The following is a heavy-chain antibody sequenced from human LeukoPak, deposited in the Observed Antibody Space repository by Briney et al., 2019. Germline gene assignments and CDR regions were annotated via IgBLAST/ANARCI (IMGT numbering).Heavy chain of an antibody. D-gene: IGHD3-22*01. J-gene: IGHJ4*02. CDR1: GYSIRSGDY. CDR2: IYYSGST. V-gene: IGHV4-61*08. Sequence: PSETLSLTCTVSGYSIRSGDYWGWIRQPPGKGLEWIGYIYYSGSTNYNPSLKSRVTISVDTSKNQFSLKLSSVTAADTAVYYCARGAYYYDSSGYPAKFDYWGQGTLVTVSS. CDR3: ARGAYYYDSSGYPAKFDY.